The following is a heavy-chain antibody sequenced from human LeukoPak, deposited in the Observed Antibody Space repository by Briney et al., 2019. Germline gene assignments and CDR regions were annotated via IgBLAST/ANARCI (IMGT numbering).Heavy chain of an antibody. Sequence: SETLSLTCTVSGGSISSYYWSWIRQPPGKGLEWIGYIYYSGSTNYNPSLKSRVTISVDTSKNQFSLKLSSVTAADTAVYYCARSDVTVTTGYYYYYMDVWGKGTTVTVSS. V-gene: IGHV4-59*01. D-gene: IGHD4-17*01. CDR2: IYYSGST. J-gene: IGHJ6*03. CDR3: ARSDVTVTTGYYYYYMDV. CDR1: GGSISSYY.